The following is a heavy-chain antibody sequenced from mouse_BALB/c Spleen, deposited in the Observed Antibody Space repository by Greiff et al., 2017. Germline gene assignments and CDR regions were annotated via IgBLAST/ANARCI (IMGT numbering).Heavy chain of an antibody. Sequence: EVKLMESGGGLVQPGGSRKLSCAASGFTFSSFGMHWVRQAPEKGLEWVAYISSGSSTIYYADTVKGRFTISRDNPKNTLFLQMTSLRSEDTAIDYCARSGDYGLFAYWGQGTLVTVSA. D-gene: IGHD2-4*01. CDR1: GFTFSSFG. CDR2: ISSGSSTI. CDR3: ARSGDYGLFAY. J-gene: IGHJ3*01. V-gene: IGHV5-17*02.